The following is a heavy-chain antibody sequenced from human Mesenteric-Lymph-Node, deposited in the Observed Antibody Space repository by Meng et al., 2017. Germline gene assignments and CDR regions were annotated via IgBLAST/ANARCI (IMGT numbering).Heavy chain of an antibody. V-gene: IGHV3-30*07. Sequence: LSLTCAASGFTFSSYAMHWVRQAPGKGLEWVAVISYDGSNKYYADSVKGRFTISRDNAKNSLYLQMNSLRAEDTAVYYCARDYYDSSGDYYYGMDVWGQGTTVTVSS. CDR2: ISYDGSNK. CDR3: ARDYYDSSGDYYYGMDV. D-gene: IGHD3-22*01. CDR1: GFTFSSYA. J-gene: IGHJ6*02.